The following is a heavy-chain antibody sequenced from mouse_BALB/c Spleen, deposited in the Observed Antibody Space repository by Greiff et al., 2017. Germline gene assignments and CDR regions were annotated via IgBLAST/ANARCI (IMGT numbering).Heavy chain of an antibody. D-gene: IGHD6-1*01. Sequence: EVQGVESGGGLVKPGGSLKLSCAASGFTFSSYAMSWVRQTPEKRLEWVASISSGGSTYYPDSVKGRFTISRDNARNILYLQMSSLRSEDTAMYYCARSSFDYWGQGTTLTVSS. CDR1: GFTFSSYA. J-gene: IGHJ2*01. V-gene: IGHV5-6-5*01. CDR2: ISSGGST. CDR3: ARSSFDY.